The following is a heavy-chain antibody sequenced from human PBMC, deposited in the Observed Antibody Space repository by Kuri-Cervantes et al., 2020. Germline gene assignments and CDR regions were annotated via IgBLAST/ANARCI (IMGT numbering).Heavy chain of an antibody. V-gene: IGHV3-7*01. CDR1: GFTFSSYG. CDR3: ARRRNYYGSGLYQNDYGMDV. D-gene: IGHD3-10*01. Sequence: GESLKISCAASGFTFSSYGMHWVRQAPGKGLEWVANIKQDGSEKYYVDSVKGRFTISRDNAKNSLYLQMNSLRDEDTAVYYCARRRNYYGSGLYQNDYGMDVWGQGTTVTVSS. J-gene: IGHJ6*02. CDR2: IKQDGSEK.